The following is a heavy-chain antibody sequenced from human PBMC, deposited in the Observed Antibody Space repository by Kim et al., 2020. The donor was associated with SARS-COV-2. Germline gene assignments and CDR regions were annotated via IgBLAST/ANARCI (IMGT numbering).Heavy chain of an antibody. J-gene: IGHJ6*04. D-gene: IGHD2-15*01. V-gene: IGHV4-39*01. Sequence: YYGRSVKGRMTMSADTSKNQFSLRLSSVTAADTAVYYCARICSSGYYLDVWGKGTSVTVSS. CDR3: ARICSSGYYLDV.